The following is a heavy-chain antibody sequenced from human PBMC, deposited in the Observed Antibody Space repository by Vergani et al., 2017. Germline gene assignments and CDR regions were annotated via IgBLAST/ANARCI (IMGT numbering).Heavy chain of an antibody. Sequence: QLQLQESGPGLVKPSETLTLTCIVSGGPISRSRHFLGRVRQPPGKGLEWIGTIYYSGSIYYNPSLKSRVTISVDTSKNQFSLKLTSLTAADTAVYYCARPYSGYGLGEYWGQGTLVAVSS. CDR3: ARPYSGYGLGEY. D-gene: IGHD5-12*01. V-gene: IGHV4-39*01. CDR2: IYYSGSI. CDR1: GGPISRSRHF. J-gene: IGHJ4*02.